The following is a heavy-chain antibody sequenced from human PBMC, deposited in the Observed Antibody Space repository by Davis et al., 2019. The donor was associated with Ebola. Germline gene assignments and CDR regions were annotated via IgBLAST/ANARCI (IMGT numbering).Heavy chain of an antibody. CDR3: VRDYLFALDI. Sequence: GESLKISCAASGFPFSSYTMHWVRQAPGKGLEWVSYIGTRGDPTVYADSVKCRFTVSRDDANNSLFLLMNSLRDEDTAIYYCVRDYLFALDIWGQGTMVTVSS. CDR2: IGTRGDPT. CDR1: GFPFSSYT. J-gene: IGHJ3*02. V-gene: IGHV3-48*02.